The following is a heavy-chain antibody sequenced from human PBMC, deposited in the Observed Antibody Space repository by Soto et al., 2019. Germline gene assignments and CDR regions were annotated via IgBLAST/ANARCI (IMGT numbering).Heavy chain of an antibody. CDR3: AKRRVITKVDFDY. J-gene: IGHJ4*02. V-gene: IGHV3-23*01. D-gene: IGHD3-22*01. CDR1: GFTFSSYA. CDR2: FSGSGGST. Sequence: GGSLRLSCAASGFTFSSYAMSWVRQAPGKGLEWVSGFSGSGGSTYYADSVKGRFTISRDNSKNTLYLQMNSLRAEDTAVYYCAKRRVITKVDFDYWGQGTLVTVSS.